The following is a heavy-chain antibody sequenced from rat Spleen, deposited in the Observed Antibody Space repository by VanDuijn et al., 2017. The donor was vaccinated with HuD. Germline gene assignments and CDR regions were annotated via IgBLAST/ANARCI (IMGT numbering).Heavy chain of an antibody. CDR2: ISSSGSRT. V-gene: IGHV5-7*01. CDR3: AREAFGYFDY. CDR1: GFTFSNHY. J-gene: IGHJ2*01. D-gene: IGHD4-3*01. Sequence: EVQLVESGGGLVQPGRSLKLSCAASGFTFSNHYMAWVRQAPKKGLEWVVTISSSGSRTYYLDSVKGRFTISRDNAKSTLYLQMDSLRSEDTATYYCAREAFGYFDYWGQGVMVTVSS.